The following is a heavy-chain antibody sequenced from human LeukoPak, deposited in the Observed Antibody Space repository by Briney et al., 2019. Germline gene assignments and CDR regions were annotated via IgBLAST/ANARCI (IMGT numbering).Heavy chain of an antibody. CDR1: GYTFTSYY. CDR3: ASTRNRAWSGYYTVDY. CDR2: INPSGGST. J-gene: IGHJ4*02. D-gene: IGHD3-3*01. Sequence: ASVKVSCKASGYTFTSYYMHWVRQAPGQGLEWMGIINPSGGSTSYAQKFQGRVTMTRDTSTSTVYMELSSLRSEDTAVYYCASTRNRAWSGYYTVDYWGQGTLVTVSS. V-gene: IGHV1-46*01.